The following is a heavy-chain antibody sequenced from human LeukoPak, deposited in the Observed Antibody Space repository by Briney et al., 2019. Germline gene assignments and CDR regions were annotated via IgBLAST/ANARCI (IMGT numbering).Heavy chain of an antibody. Sequence: SAKVSCKASGGTFSSYAISWVRQAPGQGLEWMGRIIPILGIANYAQKFQGRVTITADKSASTAYMELSSLRSEDTAVYYCATQNCSGGSCYFLSNWFDPWGQGTLVTVSS. CDR3: ATQNCSGGSCYFLSNWFDP. D-gene: IGHD2-15*01. V-gene: IGHV1-69*04. CDR2: IIPILGIA. CDR1: GGTFSSYA. J-gene: IGHJ5*02.